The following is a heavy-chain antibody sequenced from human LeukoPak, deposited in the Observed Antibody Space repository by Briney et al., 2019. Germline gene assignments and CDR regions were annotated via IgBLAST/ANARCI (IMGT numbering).Heavy chain of an antibody. D-gene: IGHD5-24*01. CDR3: VRDNAYKFDY. CDR2: INTFGTTA. J-gene: IGHJ4*02. CDR1: GITFSMYS. Sequence: GGSLRLSCAASGITFSMYSMNWVRQVPGKGLVWVSHINTFGTTATYADSVKGRFTISRDNANNTLYLQMNSLRVEDTAVYYCVRDNAYKFDYWGQGTLVTVSS. V-gene: IGHV3-74*01.